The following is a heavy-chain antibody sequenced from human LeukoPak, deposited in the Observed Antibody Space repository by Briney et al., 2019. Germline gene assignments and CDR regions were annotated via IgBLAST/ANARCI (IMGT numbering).Heavy chain of an antibody. CDR2: MNPNSGNT. J-gene: IGHJ4*02. D-gene: IGHD5-12*01. CDR1: GYTFTSYD. Sequence: ASVKVSCKASGYTFTSYDINWVRQATGQGLEWMGWMNPNSGNTEYAQKFQGRVTMTRNTSISTAYMELSSLRFEDTAVYYCARDRYSGYDFLDYFDYWGQGTLVTVSS. CDR3: ARDRYSGYDFLDYFDY. V-gene: IGHV1-8*01.